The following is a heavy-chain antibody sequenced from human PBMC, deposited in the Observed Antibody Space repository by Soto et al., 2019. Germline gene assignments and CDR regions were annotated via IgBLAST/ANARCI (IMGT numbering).Heavy chain of an antibody. Sequence: ASVKVSCKASGYTFIDYFIQWVRQAPGQGLEWMGWINPSSGETTYAQKFQGRVTMTRDTSISTAYMDLITLRSDDTAIYYCVRGFKWRDIDYWGQGTPGIVS. CDR3: VRGFKWRDIDY. CDR1: GYTFIDYF. J-gene: IGHJ4*02. V-gene: IGHV1-2*02. CDR2: INPSSGET. D-gene: IGHD1-26*01.